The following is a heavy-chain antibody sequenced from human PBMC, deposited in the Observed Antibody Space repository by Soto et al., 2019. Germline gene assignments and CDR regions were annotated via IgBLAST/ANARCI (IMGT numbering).Heavy chain of an antibody. CDR3: ASLSGSYGFDP. J-gene: IGHJ5*02. CDR2: ISSSGSDT. CDR1: GFSFSSYE. D-gene: IGHD1-26*01. Sequence: PGGSLRLSFAGSGFSFSSYEMNWVRQAPGKGLEWVSYISSSGSDTYYADSVKARFTISRDNAQNSLYLQMTRLRAEDTAIYYCASLSGSYGFDPWGQGTLVTVSS. V-gene: IGHV3-48*03.